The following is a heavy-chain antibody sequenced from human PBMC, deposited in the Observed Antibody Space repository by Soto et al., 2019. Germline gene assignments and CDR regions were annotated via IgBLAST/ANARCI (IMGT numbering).Heavy chain of an antibody. CDR1: GVSFSSYA. CDR2: ISIRGGDE. Sequence: GASLRLSCAASGVSFSSYAMHWARQAPGKGLEWVTVISIRGGDEYYAESVRGRFTISRDDSKNTLYLQMDSLRVEDTAVYYCARGTIVARQHLDYWGQGT. CDR3: ARGTIVARQHLDY. D-gene: IGHD6-6*01. V-gene: IGHV3-30*03. J-gene: IGHJ4*02.